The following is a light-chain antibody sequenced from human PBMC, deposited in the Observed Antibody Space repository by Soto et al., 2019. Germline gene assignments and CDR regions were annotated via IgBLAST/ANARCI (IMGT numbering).Light chain of an antibody. V-gene: IGLV2-23*01. CDR2: EGS. CDR3: CSYAGSRTYV. J-gene: IGLJ1*01. Sequence: QSALTQPASVSGSPGQSLTISCTGTSSDVGSYNLVSWYQQHPGKAPKLMIYEGSKRASGVSNRFSGSKSGNTASLTISGLQAEDEADYYCCSYAGSRTYVFGTWTKVTVL. CDR1: SSDVGSYNL.